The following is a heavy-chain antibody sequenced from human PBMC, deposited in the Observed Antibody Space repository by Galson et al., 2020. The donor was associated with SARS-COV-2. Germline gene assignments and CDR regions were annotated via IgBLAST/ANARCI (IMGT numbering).Heavy chain of an antibody. CDR1: GGSISSYY. CDR2: IYYTGST. Sequence: SETLSLTCTVSGGSISSYYWSWIRQHPGKGLEWIGHIYYTGSTNFNPSLKSRVTISVDTSKNQFSLKLSSVTAADTAVYYCARANPKNYYGSGGYSFYAFDIWCQGTMVTVSS. D-gene: IGHD3-10*01. J-gene: IGHJ3*02. V-gene: IGHV4-59*01. CDR3: ARANPKNYYGSGGYSFYAFDI.